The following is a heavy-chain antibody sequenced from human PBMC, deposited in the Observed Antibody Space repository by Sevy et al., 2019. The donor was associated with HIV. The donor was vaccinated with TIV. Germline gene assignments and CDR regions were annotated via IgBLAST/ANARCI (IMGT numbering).Heavy chain of an antibody. Sequence: SETLSLTCTVSGGSITSLYWNWIRQPPGKGLEWIANIYYNGHINYNPSLKSRVTLSLDTSKNQFSLRLSAVTAADTAMYYCAGENAWGRDYSWGQGTLVTVSS. CDR2: IYYNGHI. J-gene: IGHJ4*02. CDR1: GGSITSLY. V-gene: IGHV4-59*08. CDR3: AGENAWGRDYS. D-gene: IGHD1-26*01.